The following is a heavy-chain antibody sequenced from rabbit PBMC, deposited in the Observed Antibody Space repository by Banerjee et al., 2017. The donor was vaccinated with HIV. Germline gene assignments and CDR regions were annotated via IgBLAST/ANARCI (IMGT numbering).Heavy chain of an antibody. CDR1: GFSFSSSDY. CDR3: ARGAYNYPGGGATYANDL. CDR2: IYGGSTGNT. Sequence: QSLEESGGDLVKPGASLTLTCTASGFSFSSSDYMCWVRQAPGKGLEWIACIYGGSTGNTHYTSWAKGRFTISKASSTTVTLQVTSLTAADTATYFCARGAYNYPGGGATYANDLWGQGTLVTVS. D-gene: IGHD7-1*01. J-gene: IGHJ6*01. V-gene: IGHV1S40*01.